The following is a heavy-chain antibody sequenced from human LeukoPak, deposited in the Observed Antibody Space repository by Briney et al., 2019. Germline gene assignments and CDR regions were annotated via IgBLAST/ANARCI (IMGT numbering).Heavy chain of an antibody. CDR2: INQSGST. V-gene: IGHV4-34*01. CDR3: ARSTARRRFDP. Sequence: SETLSLTCAVYGGPFSGYYWTWVRQPPGKGLEWIGEINQSGSTNYNPSLKSPVTISVDTSKNQFSLKLTSVTAADTAVYYCARSTARRRFDPWGQGTLVTVSS. D-gene: IGHD5/OR15-5a*01. J-gene: IGHJ5*02. CDR1: GGPFSGYY.